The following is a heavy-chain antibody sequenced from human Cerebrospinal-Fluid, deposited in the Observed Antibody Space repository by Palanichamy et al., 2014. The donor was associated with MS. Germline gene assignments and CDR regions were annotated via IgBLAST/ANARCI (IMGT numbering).Heavy chain of an antibody. CDR3: ARAVVGATSRQYAPDV. V-gene: IGHV4-38-2*02. D-gene: IGHD1-26*01. CDR1: GVSISNGYY. Sequence: QEQLHESGPGLVKPSETLSLTCTVSGVSISNGYYCGWIRQTPGKGLEWIGSIHQSGSAHYNPSLNSRATISVDTSKNQISLKMRSVTAADTAVYYCARAVVGATSRQYAPDVWGQGTTVSVSS. J-gene: IGHJ6*02. CDR2: IHQSGSA.